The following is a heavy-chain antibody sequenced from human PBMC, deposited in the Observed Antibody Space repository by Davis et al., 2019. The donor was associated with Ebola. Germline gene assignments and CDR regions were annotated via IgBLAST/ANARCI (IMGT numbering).Heavy chain of an antibody. Sequence: SVKVSCKASGYTFTSYGISWVRQAPGQGLEWMGWISAYNGNTNYAQKLQGRVTMTTDTSTSTAYMELRSLRSDDTAVYYCARTLGYCSSTSCYSYYFDYWGQGTLVTVSS. V-gene: IGHV1-18*01. CDR1: GYTFTSYG. CDR2: ISAYNGNT. D-gene: IGHD2-2*01. J-gene: IGHJ4*02. CDR3: ARTLGYCSSTSCYSYYFDY.